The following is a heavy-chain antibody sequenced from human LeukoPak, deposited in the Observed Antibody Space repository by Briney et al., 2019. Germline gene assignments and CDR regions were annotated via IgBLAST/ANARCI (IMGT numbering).Heavy chain of an antibody. V-gene: IGHV3-7*01. CDR3: ARGQLADSY. CDR1: GFTSTTYW. Sequence: PGGSLRLSCAASGFTSTTYWMSWIRQTPGKGLEWVAKIKPDGSEKSYVDSVKGRFTISRDNAKNSVFLQMDSLRVEDTALYYCARGQLADSYWGQGALVTVSS. CDR2: IKPDGSEK. J-gene: IGHJ4*02. D-gene: IGHD3-22*01.